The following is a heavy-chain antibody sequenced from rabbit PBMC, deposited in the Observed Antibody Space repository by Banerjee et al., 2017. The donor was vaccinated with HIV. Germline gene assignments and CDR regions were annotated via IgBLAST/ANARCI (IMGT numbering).Heavy chain of an antibody. CDR1: GFSFSSSYF. CDR2: IYTTSGNT. CDR3: ARYIGIGDSPFNL. J-gene: IGHJ4*01. V-gene: IGHV1S45*01. D-gene: IGHD2-1*01. Sequence: QEQLVESGGGLVQPEGSLTLTCTASGFSFSSSYFVCWVRQAPGKGLEWIACIYTTSGNTYYASWAKGRFTISKTSSTTVTLQMTSLTAADTATYFCARYIGIGDSPFNLWGQGTLVTVS.